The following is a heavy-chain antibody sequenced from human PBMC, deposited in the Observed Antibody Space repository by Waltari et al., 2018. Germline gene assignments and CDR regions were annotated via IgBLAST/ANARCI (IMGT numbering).Heavy chain of an antibody. CDR1: GGSISSYY. V-gene: IGHV4-59*01. D-gene: IGHD3-3*01. Sequence: QVQLQESGPGLVKPSETLSLTCTVSGGSISSYYWRWIRQPPGKGLEWIGYIYYSGSTNYNPSLKSRVTISVDTSKNQFSLKLSSVTAADTAVYYCATGMYYDFWSGSPDAFDIWGQGTMVTVSS. J-gene: IGHJ3*02. CDR2: IYYSGST. CDR3: ATGMYYDFWSGSPDAFDI.